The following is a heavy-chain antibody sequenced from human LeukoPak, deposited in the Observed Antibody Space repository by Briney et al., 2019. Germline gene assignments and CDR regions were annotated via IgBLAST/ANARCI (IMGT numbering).Heavy chain of an antibody. CDR3: AKERREQSRDNYFDY. Sequence: PGGPLRLSCVAFGFTFSNYAMSWVRLAPGRGLEWVSVISGSGITTFYADSVKGRFTISRDNSKNTLYLQMNSLRAEDTAVYYCAKERREQSRDNYFDYWGQGTLVTVSS. D-gene: IGHD1-26*01. V-gene: IGHV3-23*01. CDR2: ISGSGITT. J-gene: IGHJ4*02. CDR1: GFTFSNYA.